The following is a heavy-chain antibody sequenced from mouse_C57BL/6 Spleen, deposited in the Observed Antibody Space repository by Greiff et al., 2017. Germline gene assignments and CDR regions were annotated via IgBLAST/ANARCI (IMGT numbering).Heavy chain of an antibody. J-gene: IGHJ3*01. Sequence: QVQLKQPGAELVKPGASVKVSCKASGYTFTSYWMHWVKQRPGQGLEWIGRIHPSDSDTNYNQKFKGKATLTVDKSSSTAYMQLSSLTSEDSAVYYCANLFYYDYDEFAYWGQGTLVTVSA. D-gene: IGHD2-4*01. CDR3: ANLFYYDYDEFAY. V-gene: IGHV1-74*01. CDR1: GYTFTSYW. CDR2: IHPSDSDT.